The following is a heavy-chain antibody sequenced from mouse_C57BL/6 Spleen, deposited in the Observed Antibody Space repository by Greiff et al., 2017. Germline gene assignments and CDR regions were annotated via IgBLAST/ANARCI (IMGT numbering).Heavy chain of an antibody. CDR2: INPNNGGT. Sequence: EVKLMEPGPELVKPGASVKIPCKASGYTFTDYNMDWVKQSHGKSLEWIGDINPNNGGTNYNQKFKGKATLTVDKSSSTAYMELRSLTSEDTAVYSCARERGYFDYWGQGTTLTVSS. V-gene: IGHV1-18*01. CDR1: GYTFTDYN. CDR3: ARERGYFDY. J-gene: IGHJ2*01.